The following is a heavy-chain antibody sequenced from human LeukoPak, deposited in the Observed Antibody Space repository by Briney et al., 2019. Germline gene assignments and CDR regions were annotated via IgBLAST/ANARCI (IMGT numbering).Heavy chain of an antibody. V-gene: IGHV2-5*02. Sequence: SGPTLVNPTQTLTLTCTFSGFSLSTSGVGVGWIRQPPGKALEWLALIYWDDDKRYSPSLKSRLTITKDTSKNQVVLTMTNMDPVDTATYYCAHSPEEGWFGELLFFDYWGQGTLVTVSS. CDR3: AHSPEEGWFGELLFFDY. CDR1: GFSLSTSGVG. D-gene: IGHD3-10*01. J-gene: IGHJ4*02. CDR2: IYWDDDK.